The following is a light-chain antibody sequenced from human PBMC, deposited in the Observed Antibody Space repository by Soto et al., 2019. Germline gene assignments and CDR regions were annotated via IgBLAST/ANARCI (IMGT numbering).Light chain of an antibody. CDR1: RSISDY. V-gene: IGKV1-39*01. Sequence: DIQMTQSPSSLSASLGDRVTITCRASRSISDYLNWYQQKPGKAPDLLISAASNLQSGDPSRFSGSGSGTDFSLTISSLQPEDFATYYCQQSYTTPVTFGQGTRLEI. J-gene: IGKJ5*01. CDR3: QQSYTTPVT. CDR2: AAS.